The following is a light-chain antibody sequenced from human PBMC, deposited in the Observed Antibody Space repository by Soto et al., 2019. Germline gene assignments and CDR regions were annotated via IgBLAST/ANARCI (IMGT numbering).Light chain of an antibody. CDR1: QGISSY. CDR3: QQLNSYPL. CDR2: AAS. J-gene: IGKJ3*01. V-gene: IGKV1-9*01. Sequence: DIQLTQSPSFLSASVGDRVTITCRASQGISSYLAWYQQKPGKAPKLLIYAASTLQSGVPSRFSGSGSGTAFTLTISSLQPDDFATYYCQQLNSYPLFGPGTKVDI.